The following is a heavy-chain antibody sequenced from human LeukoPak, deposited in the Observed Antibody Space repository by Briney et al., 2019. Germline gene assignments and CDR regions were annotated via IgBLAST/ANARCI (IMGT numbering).Heavy chain of an antibody. Sequence: GGSLRLSCAASGFTFTTDPMSWVRQAPGRGLEWVSVITGNSGSSYYADSVKGRFSISRDNSKNTLFLQLNTLRADDTAVYYCAKLSSTWHVDYGGQGTLVTVPS. V-gene: IGHV3-23*01. CDR3: AKLSSTWHVDY. CDR1: GFTFTTDP. CDR2: ITGNSGSS. D-gene: IGHD6-13*01. J-gene: IGHJ4*02.